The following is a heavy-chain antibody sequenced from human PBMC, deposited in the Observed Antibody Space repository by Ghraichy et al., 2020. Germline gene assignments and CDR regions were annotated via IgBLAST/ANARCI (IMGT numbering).Heavy chain of an antibody. CDR2: ISGSGGST. CDR3: AHFIVVVTAQLDY. CDR1: GFTFSSYA. J-gene: IGHJ4*02. D-gene: IGHD2-21*02. V-gene: IGHV3-23*01. Sequence: GESLNISCAASGFTFSSYAMSWVRQAPGKGLEWVSAISGSGGSTYYADSVKGRFTISRDNSKNTLYLQMNSLRAEDTAVYYCAHFIVVVTAQLDYWGQGTLVTVSS.